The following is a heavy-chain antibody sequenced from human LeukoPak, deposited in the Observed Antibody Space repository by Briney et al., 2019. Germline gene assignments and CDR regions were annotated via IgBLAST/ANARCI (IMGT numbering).Heavy chain of an antibody. J-gene: IGHJ6*02. CDR3: ARLTLGYCSGGSCPPNYYYYYGMDV. Sequence: SETLSLTCAVYGGSFSGYYWSWIRQPPGKGLEWIGEINHSGSTYYNPSLKSRVTISVDTSKNQFSLKLSSVTAADTAVYYCARLTLGYCSGGSCPPNYYYYYGMDVWGQGTTVTVSS. V-gene: IGHV4-34*01. CDR2: INHSGST. CDR1: GGSFSGYY. D-gene: IGHD2-15*01.